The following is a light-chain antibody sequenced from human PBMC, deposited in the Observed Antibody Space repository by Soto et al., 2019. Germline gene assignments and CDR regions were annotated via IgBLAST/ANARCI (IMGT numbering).Light chain of an antibody. J-gene: IGKJ2*01. CDR2: SAS. Sequence: DIQMTQSPSSLSASVGDRVTITCRASRDISRWLAWYQQRPGTAPKSLIHSASTLQRGVPSRFSGSRSGTEFTLTISSLQPEDFATYYCQQCNSFPYTFGQGTRLEIK. V-gene: IGKV1D-16*01. CDR3: QQCNSFPYT. CDR1: RDISRW.